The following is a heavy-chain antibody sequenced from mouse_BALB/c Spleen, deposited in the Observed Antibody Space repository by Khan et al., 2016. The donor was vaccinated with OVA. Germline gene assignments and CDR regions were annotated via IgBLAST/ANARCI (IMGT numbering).Heavy chain of an antibody. J-gene: IGHJ3*01. CDR2: INPSTGYT. CDR1: GYTFTTYW. CDR3: ERRGLDGIFTY. V-gene: IGHV1-7*01. Sequence: VQLQESGAELAKPGASVKMSCTASGYTFTTYWMHWIKQRPGQGLEWIGYINPSTGYTEYNKNFKVKATLTAAESSSTAYMQLNSRTSEDAAVYYSERRGLDGIFTYWGQGTLVTVSA. D-gene: IGHD2-1*01.